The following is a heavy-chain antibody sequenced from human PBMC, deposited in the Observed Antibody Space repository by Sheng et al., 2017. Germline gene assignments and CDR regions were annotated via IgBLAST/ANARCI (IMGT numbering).Heavy chain of an antibody. Sequence: EVQLLESGGGLVQPGGSLRLTCAASGFTFSSYSMSWVRQAPGKGLQWVSTISGSGGSTNYADSVKGRFTISRDNSKNTLDLQMKSLRAEDTAIYYCAKLHYDFWSGYRPPLYYYGMDVWGQGTTVTVSS. CDR3: AKLHYDFWSGYRPPLYYYGMDV. CDR1: GFTFSSYS. CDR2: ISGSGGST. D-gene: IGHD3-3*01. J-gene: IGHJ6*02. V-gene: IGHV3-23*01.